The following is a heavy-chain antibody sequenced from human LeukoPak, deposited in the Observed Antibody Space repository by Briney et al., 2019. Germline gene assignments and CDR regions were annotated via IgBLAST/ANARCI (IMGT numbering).Heavy chain of an antibody. D-gene: IGHD2-8*01. J-gene: IGHJ6*02. Sequence: GASVNVSCKASGYTFTGYYMHWVRQAPGQGLEWMGWINPNSGGTNYAQKFQGRVTMTRDTSISTAYMELSRLRSDDTAVYYCARVIDGEYCTNGVCYYGYYYYGMDVWGQGTTVTVSS. CDR1: GYTFTGYY. V-gene: IGHV1-2*02. CDR3: ARVIDGEYCTNGVCYYGYYYYGMDV. CDR2: INPNSGGT.